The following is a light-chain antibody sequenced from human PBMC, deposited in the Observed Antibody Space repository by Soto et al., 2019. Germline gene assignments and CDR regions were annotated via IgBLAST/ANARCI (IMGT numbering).Light chain of an antibody. J-gene: IGKJ5*01. V-gene: IGKV1-39*01. Sequence: DIQMTQSPSSLSASVGDRVTITCRASQSISSYLNWYQQKPGKAPKLLIYAASSLQSGVPSRFSGSGSGTDFTLTISSLKPEDFATYYCQQSCSTPLTFGQGTRLEIK. CDR3: QQSCSTPLT. CDR1: QSISSY. CDR2: AAS.